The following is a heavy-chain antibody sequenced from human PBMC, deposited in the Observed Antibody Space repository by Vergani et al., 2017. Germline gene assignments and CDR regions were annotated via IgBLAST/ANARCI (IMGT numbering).Heavy chain of an antibody. V-gene: IGHV3-23*01. J-gene: IGHJ4*02. CDR1: GFTFNIYA. Sequence: EVQLLESGGGLVQPGGSLRLSCAASGFTFNIYAMRWVRQAPGKGLEWVSTITGSGGSTYYADAVKGRFTISRASSTNTLYLQMNSLRAEDTAIYYCAKLWTGGLGELSFLDYWGQGTLVTVSS. D-gene: IGHD3-16*02. CDR2: ITGSGGST. CDR3: AKLWTGGLGELSFLDY.